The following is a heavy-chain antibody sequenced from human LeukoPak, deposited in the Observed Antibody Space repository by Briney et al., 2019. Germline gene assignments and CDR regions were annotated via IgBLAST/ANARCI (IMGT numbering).Heavy chain of an antibody. CDR3: ARGPHDWSFPTAANY. V-gene: IGHV1-2*02. D-gene: IGHD3-9*01. CDR2: INPNGGGT. J-gene: IGHJ4*02. Sequence: GASVKVSCKASGYTFTGYYMHWVRQAPGQGLEWMGWINPNGGGTNYAQKFQGRVTMTRDTSISTAYMELSRLRSDDTAVYYCARGPHDWSFPTAANYWGQGTLVTVSS. CDR1: GYTFTGYY.